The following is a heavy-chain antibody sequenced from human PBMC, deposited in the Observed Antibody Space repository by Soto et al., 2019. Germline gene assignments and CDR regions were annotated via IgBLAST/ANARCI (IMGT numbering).Heavy chain of an antibody. CDR1: GFTFSSYG. CDR2: ISYDGSNK. J-gene: IGHJ5*02. V-gene: IGHV3-30*18. CDR3: AKAFGELSPPVRFDP. D-gene: IGHD3-10*01. Sequence: GGSLRLSCAASGFTFSSYGMHWVRQAPGKGLEWVAVISYDGSNKYYADSVKGRFTISRDNSKNTLYLQMNSLRAEDTAVYYCAKAFGELSPPVRFDPWGQGTLVTVSS.